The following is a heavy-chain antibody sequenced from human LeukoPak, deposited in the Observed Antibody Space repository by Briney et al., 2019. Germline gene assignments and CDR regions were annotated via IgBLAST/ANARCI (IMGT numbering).Heavy chain of an antibody. CDR1: GGSISSGVYY. CDR3: ARAPSSNWYYFDY. Sequence: SETLSLTCTVSGGSISSGVYYWHWIRQPPGKGLEWIGYIYHSGSTFYTPSLKSRVTISVDMSKNQFSLRLSSVTAADTAVYYRARAPSSNWYYFDYWGQGTLVTVSS. J-gene: IGHJ4*02. D-gene: IGHD6-13*01. V-gene: IGHV4-30-2*01. CDR2: IYHSGST.